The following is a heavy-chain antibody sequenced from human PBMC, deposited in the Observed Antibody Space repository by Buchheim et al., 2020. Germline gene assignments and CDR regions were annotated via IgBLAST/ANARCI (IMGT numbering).Heavy chain of an antibody. CDR1: GFTFSSYA. V-gene: IGHV3-30*04. CDR3: ARASEYYYDSSGYPNPSYYYYGMDV. CDR2: ISYDGSNK. D-gene: IGHD3-22*01. J-gene: IGHJ6*02. Sequence: QAQLVESGGGVVQPGRSLRLSCAASGFTFSSYAMHWVRQAPGKGLEWVAVISYDGSNKYYADSVKGRFTISRDNSKNTLYLQMNSLRAEDTAVYYCARASEYYYDSSGYPNPSYYYYGMDVWGQGTT.